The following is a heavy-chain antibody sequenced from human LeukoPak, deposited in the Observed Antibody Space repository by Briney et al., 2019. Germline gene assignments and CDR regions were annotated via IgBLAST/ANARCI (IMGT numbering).Heavy chain of an antibody. CDR3: ARTITGRIIDY. CDR1: GGSISSYY. V-gene: IGHV4-59*01. D-gene: IGHD1-20*01. CDR2: IYYSGST. J-gene: IGHJ4*02. Sequence: SETLSLTCTVSGGSISSYYWSWIRQPPGKGLEWIGYIYYSGSTNYNPSLKGRVTISVDTSKNQFSLKLSSVTAADTAVYYCARTITGRIIDYWGQGTLVTVSS.